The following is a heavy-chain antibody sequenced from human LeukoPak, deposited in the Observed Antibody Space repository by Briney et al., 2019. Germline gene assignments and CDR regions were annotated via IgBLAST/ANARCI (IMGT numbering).Heavy chain of an antibody. J-gene: IGHJ5*02. Sequence: GGSLRLSCAASGFTFSSYWMSWVRQAPGKGLEWVANIKEDGSEKKYVDSVKGRFTISRDNAKNLLYLQMNSLRAEDTAVYYCAKWGRPGMVISGWYSRLSRNWFDPWGQGTLVTVSS. D-gene: IGHD6-19*01. V-gene: IGHV3-7*01. CDR1: GFTFSSYW. CDR3: AKWGRPGMVISGWYSRLSRNWFDP. CDR2: IKEDGSEK.